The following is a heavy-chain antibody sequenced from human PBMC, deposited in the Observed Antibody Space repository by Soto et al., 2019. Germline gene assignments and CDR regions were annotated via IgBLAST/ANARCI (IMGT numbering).Heavy chain of an antibody. Sequence: SETLSLTCTVSGASISGCDYYWGWVRQPPGKGLAWIGSICSSGTTYYNPSLKSRVSISVDTSKNQFSLRLTSVTAADTAVYYCARHRRETGTYAQPLVSWGQGTLVTVSS. V-gene: IGHV4-39*01. CDR3: ARHRRETGTYAQPLVS. J-gene: IGHJ4*02. D-gene: IGHD1-1*01. CDR1: GASISGCDYY. CDR2: ICSSGTT.